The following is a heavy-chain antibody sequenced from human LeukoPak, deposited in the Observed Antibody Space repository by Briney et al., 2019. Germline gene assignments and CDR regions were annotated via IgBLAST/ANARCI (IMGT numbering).Heavy chain of an antibody. V-gene: IGHV4-59*01. CDR2: IYYSGST. J-gene: IGHJ4*02. Sequence: SQTLSLTCTVSGGSISSYYWSWIRQPPGKGLEWIGYIYYSGSTNYNPSLKSRVTISVDTSKNQFSLKLSSVTAADTAVYYCARWDTDYYFDYWGQGTLVTVSS. CDR3: ARWDTDYYFDY. D-gene: IGHD5-18*01. CDR1: GGSISSYY.